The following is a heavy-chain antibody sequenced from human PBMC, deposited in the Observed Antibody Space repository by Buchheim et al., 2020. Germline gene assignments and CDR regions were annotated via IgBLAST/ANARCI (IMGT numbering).Heavy chain of an antibody. CDR1: GFIFSTYA. Sequence: EVQLLESGGGLVQPGGSLRLSCAASGFIFSTYAMNWVRQAPGKGLEWVSYISSSGSTIYYADSVKGRFTISRDNAKNSLYLQMNSLRAEDTAVYYCARAGYCSGGSCWDNWFDPWGQGTL. V-gene: IGHV3-48*03. D-gene: IGHD2-15*01. J-gene: IGHJ5*02. CDR2: ISSSGSTI. CDR3: ARAGYCSGGSCWDNWFDP.